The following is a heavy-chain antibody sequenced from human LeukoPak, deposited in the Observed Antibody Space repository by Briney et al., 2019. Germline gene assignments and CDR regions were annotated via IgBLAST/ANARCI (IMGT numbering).Heavy chain of an antibody. CDR1: GGSISSEY. CDR2: IYYRGST. CDR3: ARLSGYSSGHYYSDY. J-gene: IGHJ4*02. Sequence: SETLSLTCTVSGGSISSEYWSWIRQPPGKGLEWIGYIYYRGSTNYNPSLKSRVTISVDTSKNKFSLKLSSVTAADTAVYYCARLSGYSSGHYYSDYWGQGTLVTVSS. V-gene: IGHV4-59*01. D-gene: IGHD3-22*01.